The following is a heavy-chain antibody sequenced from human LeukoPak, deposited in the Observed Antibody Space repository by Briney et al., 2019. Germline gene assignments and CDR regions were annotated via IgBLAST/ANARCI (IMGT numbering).Heavy chain of an antibody. CDR2: IYTSGST. CDR3: AREEMATIYYYYYMDV. V-gene: IGHV4-61*02. J-gene: IGHJ6*03. CDR1: GDSISSTSYY. Sequence: SETLSLTCTVSGDSISSTSYYWSWIRQPPGKGLEWIGRIYTSGSTNYNPSLKSRVTISVDTSKNQFSLKLSSVTAADTAVYYCAREEMATIYYYYYMDVWGKGTTVTVSS. D-gene: IGHD5-24*01.